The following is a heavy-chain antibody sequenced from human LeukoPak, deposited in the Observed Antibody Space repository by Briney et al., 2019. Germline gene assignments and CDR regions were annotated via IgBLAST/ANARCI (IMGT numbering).Heavy chain of an antibody. J-gene: IGHJ4*02. D-gene: IGHD6-19*01. Sequence: GGSLRLSCAASGFTFSSYAMSWVRQAPGKGLEWVSAISGSGGSTYYADSVKGRFTISRDNSKNTLYLQMNSLRAEDTAVYYCAKDKQWRPTSVICYFDYWGQGTLVTVSS. CDR1: GFTFSSYA. CDR3: AKDKQWRPTSVICYFDY. V-gene: IGHV3-23*01. CDR2: ISGSGGST.